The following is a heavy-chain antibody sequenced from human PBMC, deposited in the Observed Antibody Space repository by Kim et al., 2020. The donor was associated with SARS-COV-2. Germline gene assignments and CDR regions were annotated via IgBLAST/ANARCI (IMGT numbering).Heavy chain of an antibody. CDR1: GGSISSYY. CDR2: IYYSGST. D-gene: IGHD6-13*01. Sequence: SETLSLTCTVSGGSISSYYWSWIRQPPGKGLEWIGYIYYSGSTNYNPSLKSRVTISVDTSKNQFSLKLSSVTAADTAVYYCAGGKEGYISSWYFDYWGQGTLVTVSS. CDR3: AGGKEGYISSWYFDY. J-gene: IGHJ4*02. V-gene: IGHV4-59*01.